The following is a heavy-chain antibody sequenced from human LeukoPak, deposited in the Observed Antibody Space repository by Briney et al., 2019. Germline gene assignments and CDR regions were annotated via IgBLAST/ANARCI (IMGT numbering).Heavy chain of an antibody. J-gene: IGHJ3*02. V-gene: IGHV1-2*02. D-gene: IGHD2-15*01. CDR2: INPNRGGT. CDR1: GYTFTGYY. Sequence: ASVKVSCKASGYTFTGYYMHWVRQAPGQGLEWMGWINPNRGGTNYAQKFQGRVTMTRDTSISTAYMELSRLRSDDTAVYYCASVDFRYCSGGSCYSDAFDIWGQGTMVTVSS. CDR3: ASVDFRYCSGGSCYSDAFDI.